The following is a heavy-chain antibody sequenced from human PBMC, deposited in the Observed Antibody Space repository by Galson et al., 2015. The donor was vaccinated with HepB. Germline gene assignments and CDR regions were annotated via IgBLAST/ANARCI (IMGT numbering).Heavy chain of an antibody. CDR2: ISGDSSDT. V-gene: IGHV3-11*06. CDR1: GFTFSDYY. Sequence: SLRLSCAASGFTFSDYYMSWIRQAPGKGLEWLSYISGDSSDTNYADSVKGRFTISRDNPKNSLYVQLNSLRAEDTALYYCARDIRAVGATHYFDYWGQGTLVTVSS. J-gene: IGHJ4*02. D-gene: IGHD1-26*01. CDR3: ARDIRAVGATHYFDY.